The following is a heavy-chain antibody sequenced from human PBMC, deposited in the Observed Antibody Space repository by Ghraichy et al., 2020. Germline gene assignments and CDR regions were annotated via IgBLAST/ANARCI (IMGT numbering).Heavy chain of an antibody. D-gene: IGHD3-3*01. CDR3: AREGVGGYDFWSGYFFDH. Sequence: SETLSLTCTVSGGSISSGSYYWSWIRQPAGKGLEWIGRIYTSGSINYNPSLKSRVTISVDTSKNQFSLKLSSVTAADTAVYYCAREGVGGYDFWSGYFFDHWGQGTLVTVSS. V-gene: IGHV4-61*02. CDR2: IYTSGSI. J-gene: IGHJ4*02. CDR1: GGSISSGSYY.